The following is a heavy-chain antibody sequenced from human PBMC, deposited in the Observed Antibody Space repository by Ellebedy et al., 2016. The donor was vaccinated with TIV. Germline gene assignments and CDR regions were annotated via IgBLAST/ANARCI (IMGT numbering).Heavy chain of an antibody. J-gene: IGHJ4*02. D-gene: IGHD4-17*01. V-gene: IGHV3-7*01. CDR3: ARSYYGDYYFDD. CDR1: GFTFSSYA. CDR2: IKQDGSEK. Sequence: GGSLRLSXAASGFTFSSYAMSWVRQTPGKGLEWVANIKQDGSEKYYVNSVKGRFTISRDNAKNSLYLQMNSLRAEDTAVYYCARSYYGDYYFDDWGQGTLVTVSS.